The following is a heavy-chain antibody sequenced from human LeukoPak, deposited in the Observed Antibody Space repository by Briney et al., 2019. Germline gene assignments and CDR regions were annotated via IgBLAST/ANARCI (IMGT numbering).Heavy chain of an antibody. V-gene: IGHV3-53*01. D-gene: IGHD6-25*01. CDR2: IYGGGST. J-gene: IGHJ4*02. Sequence: GGSLRLSCAASGFTVSTGYMNWVRQAPGKGLEWVSVIYGGGSTYYADSVRGRFTISRDNSKNTLYLQMNSLRAEDTAVYFCARGYSSGWPDFWGQGTLVTVSS. CDR1: GFTVSTGY. CDR3: ARGYSSGWPDF.